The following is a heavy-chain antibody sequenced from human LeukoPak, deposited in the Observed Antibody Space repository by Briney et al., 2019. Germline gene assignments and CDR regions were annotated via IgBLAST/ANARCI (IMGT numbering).Heavy chain of an antibody. CDR3: AREGYCSSTSCYYWFDP. CDR2: INPNSGGT. Sequence: ASVKVSCKASGYTFTGYYMHWVRQAPGQGLEWMGLINPNSGGTNYAQKFQGRVTMTRDTSISTAYMELSRLRSDDTAVYYWAREGYCSSTSCYYWFDPWGQGTLVTVSS. CDR1: GYTFTGYY. V-gene: IGHV1-2*02. J-gene: IGHJ5*02. D-gene: IGHD2-2*01.